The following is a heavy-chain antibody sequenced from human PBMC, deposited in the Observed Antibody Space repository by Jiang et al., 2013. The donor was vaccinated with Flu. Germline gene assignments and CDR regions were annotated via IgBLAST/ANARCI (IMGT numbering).Heavy chain of an antibody. J-gene: IGHJ6*02. Sequence: SGAEVKKPGSSVKVSCKASGGTFSSYAVSWVRQAPGQGLEWMGGIIPTIGTAKYAQKFQGRVTITADESTSIVYMELSSLRSDDTAVYYCARGGASGTFHYYYGMDVWAKGPRSPSP. CDR3: ARGGASGTFHYYYGMDV. CDR1: GGTFSSYA. CDR2: IIPTIGTA. V-gene: IGHV1-69*01. D-gene: IGHD6-13*01.